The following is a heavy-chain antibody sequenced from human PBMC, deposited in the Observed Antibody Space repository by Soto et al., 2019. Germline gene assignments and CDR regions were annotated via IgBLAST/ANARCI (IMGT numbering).Heavy chain of an antibody. D-gene: IGHD6-6*01. V-gene: IGHV4-34*01. CDR1: GGSFSGYY. J-gene: IGHJ4*02. Sequence: QVQLQQWCAGLLKPSETLSLTCAVYGGSFSGYYWSWIRQPPGKGLEWIGEINNSGSTNYNPSLKGRVTISVDTSKNQFSLNLSSVTAADTAVYYCARVGVAARPYYFDYWGQGTLVTVSS. CDR3: ARVGVAARPYYFDY. CDR2: INNSGST.